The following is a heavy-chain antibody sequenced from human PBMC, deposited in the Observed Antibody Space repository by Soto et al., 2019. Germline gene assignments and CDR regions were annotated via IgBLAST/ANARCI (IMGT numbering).Heavy chain of an antibody. CDR2: IKQDGGDQ. Sequence: EVQLVESGGGLVQPGGPLRLSCAASGFTFSYYWMSWVRQAPGKGLEWVANIKQDGGDQFYLDSVKGRFTISRDNAKNLLYLQMTSLRVEDTALYYCARDEGVDYWGQGTLVTVSS. CDR1: GFTFSYYW. V-gene: IGHV3-7*03. CDR3: ARDEGVDY. J-gene: IGHJ4*02.